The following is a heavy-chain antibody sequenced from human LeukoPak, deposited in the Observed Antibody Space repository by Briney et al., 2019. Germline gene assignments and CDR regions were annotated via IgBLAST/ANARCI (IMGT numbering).Heavy chain of an antibody. CDR1: GVSISNHY. CDR2: IYYTGNT. V-gene: IGHV4-59*11. D-gene: IGHD3-9*01. Sequence: PSETLSLTCTVSGVSISNHYSSWIRQPPGKGLEWIGYIYYTGNTNYNPSLKSRVTISEDTSKNQFSLKLSSVTAADTAVYYCVREHDWGDFDFWGQGTLVTVSS. J-gene: IGHJ4*02. CDR3: VREHDWGDFDF.